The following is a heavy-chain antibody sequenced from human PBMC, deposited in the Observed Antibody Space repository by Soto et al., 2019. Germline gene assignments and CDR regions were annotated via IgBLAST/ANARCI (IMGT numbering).Heavy chain of an antibody. CDR2: IYYSGST. CDR1: GGSISSSSYY. Sequence: SETLSLTCTVSGGSISSSSYYWGWIRQPPGKGLEWIGSIYYSGSTYYNPSLKSRVTISVDTSKNQFSLKLSSVTAADTAVYYCAVASSWYTDRFDPWGQGTLVTVSS. J-gene: IGHJ5*02. CDR3: AVASSWYTDRFDP. V-gene: IGHV4-39*01. D-gene: IGHD6-13*01.